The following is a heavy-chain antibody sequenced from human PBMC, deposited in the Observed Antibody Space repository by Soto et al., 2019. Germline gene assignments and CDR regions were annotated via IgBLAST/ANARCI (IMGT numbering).Heavy chain of an antibody. CDR3: ARTRGNYQLPRWSFDI. CDR1: GYTFTGYY. CDR2: INPNSGGT. D-gene: IGHD2-2*01. V-gene: IGHV1-2*04. J-gene: IGHJ3*02. Sequence: QVQLVQSGAEVKKPGASVKVSCKASGYTFTGYYMHWVLQAPGQGLELMGWINPNSGGTNYAQKFQGWVSMTRDTSISQAYIELRRRRSDDTAVYYCARTRGNYQLPRWSFDILCQGTMVTVSS.